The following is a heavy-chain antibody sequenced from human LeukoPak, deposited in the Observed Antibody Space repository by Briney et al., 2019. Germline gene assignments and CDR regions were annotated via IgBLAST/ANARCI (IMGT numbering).Heavy chain of an antibody. D-gene: IGHD4-17*01. CDR2: IYSGGST. V-gene: IGHV3-66*02. CDR1: GFTVSSNY. Sequence: GGSLRLSCAASGFTVSSNYMSWVRQAPGKGLEWVSVIYSGGSTYYADSVKGRFTISRDNSKNTLYLQMNSLRAEDTAVYYCARGRYGDWGERYFQHWGQGTLVTVSS. CDR3: ARGRYGDWGERYFQH. J-gene: IGHJ1*01.